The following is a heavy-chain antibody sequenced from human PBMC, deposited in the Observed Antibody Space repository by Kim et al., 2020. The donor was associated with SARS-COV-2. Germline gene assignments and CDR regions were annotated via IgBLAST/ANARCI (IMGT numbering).Heavy chain of an antibody. CDR1: GFTFSSYS. Sequence: GGSLRLSCAASGFTFSSYSMNWVRQAPGKGLEWVSSISSSSSYIYYADSVKGRFTISRDNAKNSLYLQMNSLRAEDTAVYYCARDLAPSLVVRDYYYGMDVWGQGTTVTVSS. D-gene: IGHD3-22*01. CDR2: ISSSSSYI. CDR3: ARDLAPSLVVRDYYYGMDV. V-gene: IGHV3-21*01. J-gene: IGHJ6*02.